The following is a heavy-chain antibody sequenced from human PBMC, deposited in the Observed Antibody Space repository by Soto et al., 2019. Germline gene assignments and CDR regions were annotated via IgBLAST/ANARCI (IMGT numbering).Heavy chain of an antibody. CDR2: IYSGGST. Sequence: EMQLVESGGGLIQPGGSLRLSCAASGFTVSSNFMSWVRQAPGKGLEWASVIYSGGSTYYADSVKGRFTISRDNSKNTLYLQMNSLRAEDTAVYYCAKNLWDYGDYGYWGQGTLVTVSS. CDR1: GFTVSSNF. D-gene: IGHD4-17*01. V-gene: IGHV3-53*01. J-gene: IGHJ4*02. CDR3: AKNLWDYGDYGY.